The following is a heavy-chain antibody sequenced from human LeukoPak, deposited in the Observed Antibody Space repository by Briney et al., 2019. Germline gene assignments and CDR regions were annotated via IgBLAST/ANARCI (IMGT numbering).Heavy chain of an antibody. D-gene: IGHD6-13*01. J-gene: IGHJ5*02. Sequence: TTSGTLSLTCAVSGGSISSSNWWSWVRQPPGKGLEWIGEIYHSGSTNYNPSLKSRVTISVDKSKNQFSLKPSSVTAADTAVYYCARNRDSSSWFKWFDPWGQGTLVTVSS. CDR1: GGSISSSNW. V-gene: IGHV4-4*02. CDR2: IYHSGST. CDR3: ARNRDSSSWFKWFDP.